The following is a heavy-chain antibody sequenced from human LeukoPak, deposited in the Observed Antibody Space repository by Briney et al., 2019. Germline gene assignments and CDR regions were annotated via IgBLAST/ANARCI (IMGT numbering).Heavy chain of an antibody. CDR2: ISSSSSTI. Sequence: GGSLRLSCAASGFTFSRYSMNWVRQAPGKGLEWVSYISSSSSTIYYADSVKGRFTISRDNAKNSLYLQMNSLRAEDTAVYYCARAPDTSIVVVPADYYFDYWGQGTLVTVSP. D-gene: IGHD2-2*01. CDR3: ARAPDTSIVVVPADYYFDY. CDR1: GFTFSRYS. J-gene: IGHJ4*02. V-gene: IGHV3-48*04.